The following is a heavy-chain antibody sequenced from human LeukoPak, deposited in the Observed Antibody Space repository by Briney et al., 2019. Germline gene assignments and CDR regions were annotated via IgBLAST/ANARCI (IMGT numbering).Heavy chain of an antibody. D-gene: IGHD6-19*01. Sequence: SETLSLTCTVSGGSISSYFWSWIRQPPGKGLEWIGYISASGTTNSSPSLLSRVTMSIDTTKNQVSLKVRSVTAADTAMYFCARRMGVAGLRGHYYFDYWGQGTLAIVSS. CDR1: GGSISSYF. CDR3: ARRMGVAGLRGHYYFDY. V-gene: IGHV4-4*09. CDR2: ISASGTT. J-gene: IGHJ4*02.